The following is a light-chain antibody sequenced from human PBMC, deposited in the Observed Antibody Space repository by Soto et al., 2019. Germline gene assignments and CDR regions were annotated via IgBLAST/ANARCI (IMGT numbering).Light chain of an antibody. CDR2: EAS. CDR1: QDINSY. J-gene: IGKJ4*01. CDR3: RQTRSYPST. Sequence: IQMTQSPSTLSASIGDRVTITCRASQDINSYLAWYQQKPGKAPNLLIYEASILQRGVPSRFSGSISGTDFTLTISSLQAEDFATYYCRQTRSYPSTFGGGTKVDIK. V-gene: IGKV1-9*01.